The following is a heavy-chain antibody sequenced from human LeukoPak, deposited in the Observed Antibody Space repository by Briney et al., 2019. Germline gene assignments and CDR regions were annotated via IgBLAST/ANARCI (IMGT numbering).Heavy chain of an antibody. CDR3: ARSSGSYYESDY. V-gene: IGHV3-53*01. CDR1: GFTVIDNY. Sequence: GGSLRLSCAASGFTVIDNYMTWVRQAPGKGLEWVSVIYSGSSAYYADSVKGRFTISRDNSKNTLYLQMNSLRAEDTGVYYCARSSGSYYESDYWGQGTLVTVSS. J-gene: IGHJ4*02. CDR2: IYSGSSA. D-gene: IGHD1-26*01.